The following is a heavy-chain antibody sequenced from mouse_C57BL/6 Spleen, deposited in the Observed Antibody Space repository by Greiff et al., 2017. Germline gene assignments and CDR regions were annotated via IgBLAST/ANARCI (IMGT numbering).Heavy chain of an antibody. Sequence: QVQLQQPGAELEMPGASVKLSCKASGYTFTSYWMHWVKQRPGQGLEWIGEIDPSDSYTNYNQKFKGKSTLTVDKSSSTAYMQLSSLTSEDSAVYYCARSLDYGSSWYFDVWGTGTTVTVSS. J-gene: IGHJ1*03. D-gene: IGHD1-1*01. V-gene: IGHV1-69*01. CDR2: IDPSDSYT. CDR3: ARSLDYGSSWYFDV. CDR1: GYTFTSYW.